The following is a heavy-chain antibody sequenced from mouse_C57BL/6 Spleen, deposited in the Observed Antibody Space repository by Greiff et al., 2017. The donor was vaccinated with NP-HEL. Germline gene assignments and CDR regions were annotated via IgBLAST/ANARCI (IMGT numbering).Heavy chain of an antibody. CDR3: ASYYYGSYAMDY. V-gene: IGHV5-16*01. Sequence: EVQRVESEGGLVQPGSSMKLSCTASGFTFSDYYMAWVRQVPEKGLEWVANINYDGSSTYYLDSLKSRFIISRDNAKNILYLQMSSLKSEDTATYYCASYYYGSYAMDYWGQGTSVTVSS. CDR2: INYDGSST. J-gene: IGHJ4*01. D-gene: IGHD1-1*01. CDR1: GFTFSDYY.